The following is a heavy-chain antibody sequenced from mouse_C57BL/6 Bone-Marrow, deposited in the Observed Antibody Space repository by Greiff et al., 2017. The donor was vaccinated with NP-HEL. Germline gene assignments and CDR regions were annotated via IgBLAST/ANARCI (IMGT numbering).Heavy chain of an antibody. CDR3: ARPYGRVWYFDV. CDR2: IYPRSGNT. Sequence: QVQLQQSGAELARPGASVKLSCKASGYTFTSYGISWVKQRTGQGLEWIGEIYPRSGNTYYNEKFKGKATLTADKSSSTAYMELRSLTSEDSAVYFCARPYGRVWYFDVWGTGTTVTVSS. CDR1: GYTFTSYG. D-gene: IGHD1-1*01. J-gene: IGHJ1*03. V-gene: IGHV1-81*01.